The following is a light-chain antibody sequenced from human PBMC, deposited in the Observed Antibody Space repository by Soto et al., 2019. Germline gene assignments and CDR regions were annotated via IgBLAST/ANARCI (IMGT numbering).Light chain of an antibody. CDR3: SSYTGSATPV. CDR1: SNDVGGYAY. V-gene: IGLV2-14*01. Sequence: QSALTQPASVSGSPGQSITISCTGTSNDVGGYAYVSWYQQYPGKAPKLVISEVSNRPSGVSHRFSGSRSGNTASLTISGLQAEDEADYHCSSYTGSATPVFGGGTKLTVL. CDR2: EVS. J-gene: IGLJ3*02.